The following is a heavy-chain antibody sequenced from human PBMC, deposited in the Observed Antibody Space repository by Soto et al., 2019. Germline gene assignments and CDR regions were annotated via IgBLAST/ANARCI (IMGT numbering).Heavy chain of an antibody. V-gene: IGHV4-61*01. CDR2: IYYSGTT. J-gene: IGHJ4*02. CDR3: XGVGXYGDXFDY. D-gene: IGHD4-17*01. Sequence: TLSLTCTVSGGSVSSGSYYWSWIRQPPGKGLEWIGYIYYSGTTNYNPSLKSRVTISVDTSKNQFSLKLSSVTAPDTSVYXXXGVGXYGDXFDYXGQXSL. CDR1: GGSVSSGSYY.